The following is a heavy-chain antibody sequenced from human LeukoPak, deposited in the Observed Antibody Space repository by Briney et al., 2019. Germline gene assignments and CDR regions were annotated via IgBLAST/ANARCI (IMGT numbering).Heavy chain of an antibody. CDR1: GFTFSSYA. CDR3: AKDPTEDYDSSGYCYFDY. CDR2: ICGSGGST. J-gene: IGHJ4*02. D-gene: IGHD3-22*01. Sequence: GASLRDSCAASGFTFSSYAMSWVRPAPGKGLEWVSAICGSGGSTYYADSVKGRFTISRDNSKNTLYLQMNSLRAEDTDVYYCAKDPTEDYDSSGYCYFDYWGQGTLVTVSS. V-gene: IGHV3-23*01.